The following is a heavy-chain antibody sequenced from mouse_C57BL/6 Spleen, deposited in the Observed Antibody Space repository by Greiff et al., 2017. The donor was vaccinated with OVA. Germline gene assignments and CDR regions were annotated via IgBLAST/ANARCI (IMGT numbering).Heavy chain of an antibody. J-gene: IGHJ1*03. V-gene: IGHV5-4*01. Sequence: EVKLMESGGGLVKPGGSLKLSCAASGFTFSSYAMSWLRQTPEKSLEWVATIRDDGNYTYYPDNVKGRFTISRDNAKNNLYLQMSHLKSEDTAMYYCARDSVITSYFDVWGTGTTVTVSS. CDR1: GFTFSSYA. D-gene: IGHD1-1*01. CDR2: IRDDGNYT. CDR3: ARDSVITSYFDV.